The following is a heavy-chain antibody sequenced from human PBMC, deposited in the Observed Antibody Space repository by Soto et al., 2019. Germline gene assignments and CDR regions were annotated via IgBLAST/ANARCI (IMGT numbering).Heavy chain of an antibody. CDR3: ARGRVDTVDSSDFSEY. D-gene: IGHD3-22*01. J-gene: IGHJ4*02. V-gene: IGHV4-34*01. CDR2: INHSGGT. Sequence: PSGTLSLTRSVYGGSFSAYFGGGIRPPPGKGREWIGEINHSGGTSYNPSLKSPVTISVQTSKSQFSLKLTSVTAADRAVYYCARGRVDTVDSSDFSEYWRQGTPDTVTS. CDR1: GGSFSAYF.